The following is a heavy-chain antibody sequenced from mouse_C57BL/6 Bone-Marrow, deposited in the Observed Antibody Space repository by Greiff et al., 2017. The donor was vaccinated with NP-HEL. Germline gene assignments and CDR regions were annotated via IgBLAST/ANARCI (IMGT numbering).Heavy chain of an antibody. Sequence: EVKLMESGGGLVKPGGSLKLSCAASGFTFSSYTMSWVRQTPEKRLEWVATISGGGGNTYYPDSVKGRFTISRDNAKNTLYLQMRSLRSEDTALYYCASHDYPYYFDYWGQGTTLTVSS. CDR1: GFTFSSYT. CDR3: ASHDYPYYFDY. D-gene: IGHD2-4*01. V-gene: IGHV5-9*01. J-gene: IGHJ2*01. CDR2: ISGGGGNT.